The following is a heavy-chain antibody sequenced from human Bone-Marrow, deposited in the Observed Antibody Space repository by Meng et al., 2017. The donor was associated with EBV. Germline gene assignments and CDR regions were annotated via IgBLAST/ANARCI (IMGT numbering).Heavy chain of an antibody. Sequence: VQLVQFGAEVKKPGSSVKVSCKASGGNFRISAISWLRQAPGQGLEWMGGFLPILGAPNYAQRFQDRVTITADESTSTDYMELSSLRSDDTAVYYCARESGRGYSSDYWGQGTLVTVSS. D-gene: IGHD5-18*01. CDR1: GGNFRISA. V-gene: IGHV1-69*01. CDR2: FLPILGAP. CDR3: ARESGRGYSSDY. J-gene: IGHJ4*02.